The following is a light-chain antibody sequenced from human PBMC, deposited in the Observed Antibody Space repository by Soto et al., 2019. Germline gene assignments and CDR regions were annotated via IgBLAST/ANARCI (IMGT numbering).Light chain of an antibody. CDR1: QSVSSY. CDR2: DAS. Sequence: EIVLTQSPATLSLSPGERATLSCRASQSVSSYLAWYQQKPGQAPRLLIYDASNRATGIPARFIGSGSGTAFTLTTSSLVPEDFAVSYWHQRSNWTPYTFGQGTKVEIK. J-gene: IGKJ2*01. CDR3: HQRSNWTPYT. V-gene: IGKV3-11*01.